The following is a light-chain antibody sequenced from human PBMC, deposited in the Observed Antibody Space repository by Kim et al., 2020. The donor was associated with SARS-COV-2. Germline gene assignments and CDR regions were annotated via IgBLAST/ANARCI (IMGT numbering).Light chain of an antibody. V-gene: IGKV1-12*01. CDR3: QQPSSFPLT. CDR2: GAS. Sequence: ASVGDRVTITWRASQDISTFLAWYQQKPGKAPKLLIYGASNLERGVPLRFSGSGSGTEFTLTIRSLQPEDIATYYCQQPSSFPLTFGGGTKVDIK. J-gene: IGKJ4*01. CDR1: QDISTF.